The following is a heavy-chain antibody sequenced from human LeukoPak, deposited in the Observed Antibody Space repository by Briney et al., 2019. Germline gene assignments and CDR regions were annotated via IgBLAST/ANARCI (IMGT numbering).Heavy chain of an antibody. CDR3: ARDLDYGDYVDWFDP. V-gene: IGHV4-4*07. CDR1: GGSISSYY. Sequence: SETLSLTCIVSGGSISSYYWSWIRQPAGKGLEWIGRIYTSGSTNYNPSLKSRVTMSVDTSKNQFSLKLSSVTAADTAVYYCARDLDYGDYVDWFDPWGQGTLVTVSS. CDR2: IYTSGST. J-gene: IGHJ5*02. D-gene: IGHD4-17*01.